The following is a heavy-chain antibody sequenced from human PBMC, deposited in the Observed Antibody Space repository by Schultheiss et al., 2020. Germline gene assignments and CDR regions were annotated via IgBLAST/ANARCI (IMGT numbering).Heavy chain of an antibody. CDR3: ARCERQGGGGDY. CDR2: ISYDGSNK. CDR1: GFTFSSYG. V-gene: IGHV3-30*03. J-gene: IGHJ4*02. D-gene: IGHD6-25*01. Sequence: GESLKISCAASGFTFSSYGMHWVRQAPGKGLEWVAVISYDGSNKYYADSVKGRFTISRDNAKNSLYLQMNSLRAEDTAVYYCARCERQGGGGDYWGQGTLVTVSS.